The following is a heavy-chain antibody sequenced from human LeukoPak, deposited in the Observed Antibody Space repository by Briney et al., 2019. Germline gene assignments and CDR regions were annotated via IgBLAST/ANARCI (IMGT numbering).Heavy chain of an antibody. CDR1: GFTFSSYG. V-gene: IGHV3-30*18. Sequence: GGSLRLSCAASGFTFSSYGMNWVRQAPGKGLEWVAVISYDGSNKYYADSVKGRFTISRDNSKHTLYLQMNSLRAEDTAVYYCAKDLLLWFGEFHYYYYGMDVWGQGTTVTVSS. J-gene: IGHJ6*02. CDR3: AKDLLLWFGEFHYYYYGMDV. D-gene: IGHD3-10*01. CDR2: ISYDGSNK.